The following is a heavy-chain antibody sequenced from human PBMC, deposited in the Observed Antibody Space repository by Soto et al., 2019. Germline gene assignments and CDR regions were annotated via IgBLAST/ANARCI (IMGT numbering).Heavy chain of an antibody. D-gene: IGHD3-22*01. Sequence: SETLSLTCAVSGYSISSGYYWGWIRRPPGKGLEWIGSIYHSGSTYYNPSLKSRVTISVDTSKNQFSLKLSSVTAADTAVYYCARLDSSGFMTPGAFDIWGQGTMVTVSS. CDR3: ARLDSSGFMTPGAFDI. CDR1: GYSISSGYY. V-gene: IGHV4-38-2*01. CDR2: IYHSGST. J-gene: IGHJ3*02.